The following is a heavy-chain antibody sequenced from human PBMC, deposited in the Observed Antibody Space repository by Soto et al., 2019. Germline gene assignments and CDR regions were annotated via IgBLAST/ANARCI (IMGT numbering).Heavy chain of an antibody. CDR2: IYYSGST. CDR1: GGSISSGGYY. Sequence: SETLSLTCTVSGGSISSGGYYWSWIRQHPGKGLEWIGYIYYSGSTYYNPSLKSRVTISVDTSKNQFSLKLSSVTAADTAVYYCARGRMYSKCVDPWGQGTLVTVSS. D-gene: IGHD6-13*01. V-gene: IGHV4-31*03. J-gene: IGHJ5*02. CDR3: ARGRMYSKCVDP.